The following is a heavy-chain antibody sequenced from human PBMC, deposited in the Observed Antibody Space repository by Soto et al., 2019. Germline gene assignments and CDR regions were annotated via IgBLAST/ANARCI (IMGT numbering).Heavy chain of an antibody. V-gene: IGHV1-18*01. CDR1: GYTFTRYG. D-gene: IGHD3-16*01. CDR3: AMVDVYVTPSPQDV. Sequence: QVQLVQSGAEVKNPGASVKVSCKASGYTFTRYGIAWARQAPGQGLEWMGWINTYNGNTNYAQNVQGRVTLTTDTSTSTAYIQLRSLTSNDTAIYYCAMVDVYVTPSPQDVWGQGTTVIVSS. J-gene: IGHJ6*02. CDR2: INTYNGNT.